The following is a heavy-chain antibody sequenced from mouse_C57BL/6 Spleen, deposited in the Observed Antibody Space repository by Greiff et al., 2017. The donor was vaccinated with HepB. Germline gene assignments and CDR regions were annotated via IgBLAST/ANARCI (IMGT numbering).Heavy chain of an antibody. V-gene: IGHV5-12*01. CDR2: ISNGGGST. Sequence: EVKVVESGGGLVQPGGSLKLSCAASGFTFSDYYMYWVRQTPEKRLEWVAYISNGGGSTYYPDTVKGRFTISRDNAKNTLYLQMSRLKSEDTAMYYCARRLPYYAMDYWGQGTSVTVSS. CDR3: ARRLPYYAMDY. CDR1: GFTFSDYY. D-gene: IGHD2-4*01. J-gene: IGHJ4*01.